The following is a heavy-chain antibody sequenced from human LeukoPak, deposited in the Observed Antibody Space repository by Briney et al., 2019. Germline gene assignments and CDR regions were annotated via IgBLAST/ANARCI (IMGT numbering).Heavy chain of an antibody. CDR1: GFTFSSYD. Sequence: PGGSLRLTCPASGFTFSSYDMSWFRQPPGRELEWVSAISGSGGSTYYADSVKGRFTISRDNSKNTLYLQMNSLRAEDTAVYYCAKDSAYCGGDCYSYYFDYWGQGTLVTVSS. CDR3: AKDSAYCGGDCYSYYFDY. CDR2: ISGSGGST. V-gene: IGHV3-23*01. D-gene: IGHD2-21*02. J-gene: IGHJ4*02.